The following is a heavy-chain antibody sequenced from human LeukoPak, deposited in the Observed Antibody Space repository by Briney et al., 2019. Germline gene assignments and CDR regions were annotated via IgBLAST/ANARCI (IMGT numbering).Heavy chain of an antibody. Sequence: PGGSLRLSCAGSGFIFSDYVMSWVRQAPGKGLEWVSASGTGRRTYYADSVKGRFTISRDNSKKTVFLQMDGLRVEDTAVYYCARGRSGRTTWTPYYYYGMDVWGQGTTVTVSS. CDR2: SGTGRRT. CDR3: ARGRSGRTTWTPYYYYGMDV. D-gene: IGHD1-1*01. V-gene: IGHV3-23*01. J-gene: IGHJ6*02. CDR1: GFIFSDYV.